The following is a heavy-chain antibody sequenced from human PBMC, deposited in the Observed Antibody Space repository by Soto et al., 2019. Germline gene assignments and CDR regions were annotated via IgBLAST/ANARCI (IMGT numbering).Heavy chain of an antibody. CDR3: ARHPRYGDHYYFDY. CDR1: GGSISSYY. D-gene: IGHD4-17*01. CDR2: IYYSGST. V-gene: IGHV4-59*08. J-gene: IGHJ4*02. Sequence: XXTLSLTCTVSGGSISSYYWGWIRQPPGKGLEWIGYIYYSGSTNYNPSLKSRVTISVDTSKNQFSLKLSSVTDADTAVYYCARHPRYGDHYYFDYWGQGTLVTVSS.